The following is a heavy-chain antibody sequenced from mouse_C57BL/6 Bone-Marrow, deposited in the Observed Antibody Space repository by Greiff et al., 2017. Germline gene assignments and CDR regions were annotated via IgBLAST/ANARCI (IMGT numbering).Heavy chain of an antibody. J-gene: IGHJ3*01. D-gene: IGHD2-2*01. CDR1: EFEFPSHD. CDR2: INSDGGST. Sequence: EVMLVESGGGLVQPGESLKLSCESNEFEFPSHDMSWVRKTPEKRLELVAAINSDGGSTYYPDTMERRFIISRDNTKKTLYLQMSSLWSEDTALYDCASQSTMVTARFAYWGQGTLVTVSA. V-gene: IGHV5-2*01. CDR3: ASQSTMVTARFAY.